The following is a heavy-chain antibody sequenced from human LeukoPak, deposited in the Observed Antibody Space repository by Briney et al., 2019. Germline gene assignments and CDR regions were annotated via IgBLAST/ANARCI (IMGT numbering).Heavy chain of an antibody. J-gene: IGHJ4*02. D-gene: IGHD3-22*01. V-gene: IGHV1-18*01. CDR1: GYTFTSYV. CDR3: ARGYYYDSSGYYPTSDY. Sequence: ASVKVSCKASGYTFTSYVISWVRQAPGQGLEWMGWISAYNGNTNYAQKLQGRVTMTTDTSTTTAYMELRSLRSDDTAVYYCARGYYYDSSGYYPTSDYWGQGTLVTVSS. CDR2: ISAYNGNT.